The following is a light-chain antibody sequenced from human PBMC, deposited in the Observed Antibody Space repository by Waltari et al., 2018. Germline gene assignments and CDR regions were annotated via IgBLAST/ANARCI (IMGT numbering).Light chain of an antibody. CDR3: QQHSTYPIT. CDR1: QSISTW. J-gene: IGKJ5*01. CDR2: QAY. V-gene: IGKV1-5*03. Sequence: DIQMTQSPSTLSASVVDRVTISCRASQSISTWLAWYQERPGKVPKLLIYQAYTLKSGVPSRFSGSGSGTEFTLTISSLQPDDFATYYCQQHSTYPITFGQGTRLEIK.